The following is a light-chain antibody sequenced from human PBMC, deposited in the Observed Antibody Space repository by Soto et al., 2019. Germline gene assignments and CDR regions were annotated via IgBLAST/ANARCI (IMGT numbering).Light chain of an antibody. CDR1: QSLLYSSDNRNY. Sequence: DIVMTQSPDSLAVSLGDRATINCKSSQSLLYSSDNRNYLAWYQQKPGQPPKLLIHWASTRESGVPDRFSGSGSGTDFTLTINGLQAEDVAIYYCQQYFDTLPLTFGGGTKVEIK. CDR2: WAS. J-gene: IGKJ4*01. V-gene: IGKV4-1*01. CDR3: QQYFDTLPLT.